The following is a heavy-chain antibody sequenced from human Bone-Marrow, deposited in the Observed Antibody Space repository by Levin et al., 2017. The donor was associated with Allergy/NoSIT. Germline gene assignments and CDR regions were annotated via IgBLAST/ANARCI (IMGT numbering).Heavy chain of an antibody. CDR3: AKWTGYSSSSYFDY. CDR1: GFTLSDYA. J-gene: IGHJ4*02. Sequence: GGSLRLSCAASGFTLSDYAMTWVRQTPGKGLEWVSGISASGGATYYAASVKGRFTISRDNSKNTLYLQMRSLRAEDTAVYYCAKWTGYSSSSYFDYWGQGILVTVSS. CDR2: ISASGGAT. D-gene: IGHD6-13*01. V-gene: IGHV3-23*01.